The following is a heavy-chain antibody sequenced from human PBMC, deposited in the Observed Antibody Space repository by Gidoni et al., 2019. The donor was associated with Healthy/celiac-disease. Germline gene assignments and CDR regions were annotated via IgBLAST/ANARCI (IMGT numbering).Heavy chain of an antibody. CDR1: GGSFSGYY. V-gene: IGHV4-34*01. D-gene: IGHD2-21*02. Sequence: QVQLQQWGAGLLQPSETLSLTCAVYGGSFSGYYWSWIRQPPGKGLEWIGEINHSGSNNYNPSLKSRVTISVDTSKNQFSLKLSSVTAADTAVYYCARGYRLRHIVVVTAPKMLNAFDIWGQGTMVTVSS. CDR2: INHSGSN. J-gene: IGHJ3*02. CDR3: ARGYRLRHIVVVTAPKMLNAFDI.